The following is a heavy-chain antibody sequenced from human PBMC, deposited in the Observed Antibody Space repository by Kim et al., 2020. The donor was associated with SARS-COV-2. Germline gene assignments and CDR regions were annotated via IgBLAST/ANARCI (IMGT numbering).Heavy chain of an antibody. CDR2: IHYSGST. CDR1: DDYIRSGDYF. Sequence: SETLSLTCTVSDDYIRSGDYFWSWIRQSPGKGLEWIGNIHYSGSTSYNPSLKGRFTLSIDTSKNQFSLTLPSVTAADTAEYYCASAYYDWLFDPWVQGAL. CDR3: ASAYYDWLFDP. J-gene: IGHJ5*02. V-gene: IGHV4-30-4*01. D-gene: IGHD3-9*01.